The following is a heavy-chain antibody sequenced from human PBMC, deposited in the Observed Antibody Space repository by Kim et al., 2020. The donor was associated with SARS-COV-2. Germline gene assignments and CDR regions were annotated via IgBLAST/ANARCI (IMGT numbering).Heavy chain of an antibody. CDR2: IDPSDSYT. CDR1: GYSFTSYW. J-gene: IGHJ6*02. D-gene: IGHD2-2*01. CDR3: ARGPVVPAPKGYYGMDV. Sequence: GESLKISCKGSGYSFTSYWISWVRQMPGKGLEWMGRIDPSDSYTNYSPSFQGHVTISADKSISTAYLQWSSLKASDTAMYYCARGPVVPAPKGYYGMDVWGQGTTVTVSS. V-gene: IGHV5-10-1*01.